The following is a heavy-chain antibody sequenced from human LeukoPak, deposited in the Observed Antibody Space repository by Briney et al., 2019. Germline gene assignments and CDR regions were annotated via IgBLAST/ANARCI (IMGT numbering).Heavy chain of an antibody. Sequence: PGGSLRLSCVASGLNFGGYWMNWVRQAPGKGLQWVAVISYDGSDKYYADSVKGRFTISRDNSKNTLYPQMNSLRAEDTAVYYCAKDNDIVVVPAAMDYWGQGILVTVSS. CDR1: GLNFGGYW. D-gene: IGHD2-2*01. J-gene: IGHJ4*02. CDR2: ISYDGSDK. CDR3: AKDNDIVVVPAAMDY. V-gene: IGHV3-30*18.